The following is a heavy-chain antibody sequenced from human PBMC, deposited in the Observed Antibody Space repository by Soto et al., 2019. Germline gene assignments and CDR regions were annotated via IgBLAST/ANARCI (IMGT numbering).Heavy chain of an antibody. V-gene: IGHV1-2*04. CDR1: GYTFTGYY. CDR3: ARVYSSGWYELDRDAYDF. CDR2: INPNSGGT. D-gene: IGHD6-19*01. Sequence: ASVKVSCKASGYTFTGYYMHWVRQAPGQGLEWMGWINPNSGGTNYAQKFQGWVTMTRDTSISTAYMELSRLRSDDTAVYYCARVYSSGWYELDRDAYDFWSQGTMVTVSS. J-gene: IGHJ3*01.